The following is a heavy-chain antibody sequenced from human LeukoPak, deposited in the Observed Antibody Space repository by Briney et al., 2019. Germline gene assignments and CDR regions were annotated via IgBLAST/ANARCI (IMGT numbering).Heavy chain of an antibody. CDR1: GFTFSSYS. CDR2: ISSSSSDI. V-gene: IGHV3-21*01. CDR3: APGHYDVLAASYKWTPDY. J-gene: IGHJ4*02. D-gene: IGHD3-9*01. Sequence: GGSLRLSCAASGFTFSSYSMNWVRQAPGMGLEWVSSISSSSSDIYYADSVKGRFTISRDNAKNSLSLQLNSLRVEDTAVYYCAPGHYDVLAASYKWTPDYWGQGTLVTVSS.